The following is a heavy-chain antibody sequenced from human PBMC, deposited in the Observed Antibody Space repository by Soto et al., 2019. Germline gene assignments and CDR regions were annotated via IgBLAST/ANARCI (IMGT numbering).Heavy chain of an antibody. CDR2: INHSGST. D-gene: IGHD6-19*01. Sequence: QVQLQQWGAGLLKPSETLSLTCAVYGGSFSGYYWSWIRQPPGKGLEWIGEINHSGSTNYNPSLQSRGXXXVXXSKNQFSLKLTSVTAADTAVYYCASGGSGGRGLDYWGQGTLVTVSS. V-gene: IGHV4-34*01. CDR1: GGSFSGYY. J-gene: IGHJ4*02. CDR3: ASGGSGGRGLDY.